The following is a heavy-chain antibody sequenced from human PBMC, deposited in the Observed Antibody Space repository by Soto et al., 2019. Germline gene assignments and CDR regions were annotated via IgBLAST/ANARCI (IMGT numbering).Heavy chain of an antibody. D-gene: IGHD3-3*01. V-gene: IGHV3-11*01. CDR2: FDTSGTKI. Sequence: QVQLVESGGDLVKPGGSLRLSCAASGYTFSDYYMSWIRQAPGKGLEWFSYFDTSGTKIYYADSVQCRFTITRDNGKNSMYLEMNSMRDEDTAVYYCASHYDMWSGYLSPVDYWGQGTLVTVSS. CDR3: ASHYDMWSGYLSPVDY. CDR1: GYTFSDYY. J-gene: IGHJ4*02.